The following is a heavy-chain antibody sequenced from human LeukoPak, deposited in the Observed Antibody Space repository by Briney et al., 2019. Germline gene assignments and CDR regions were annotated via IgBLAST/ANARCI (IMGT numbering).Heavy chain of an antibody. V-gene: IGHV4-39*07. CDR1: GGSISSSSYY. CDR3: AREYDIVVVPAAIELEDWFDP. D-gene: IGHD2-2*02. CDR2: IYHSGST. Sequence: SETLSLTCTVSGGSISSSSYYWGWIRQPPGKGLEWIGSIYHSGSTYYNPSLKSRVTISVDTSKNQFSLKLCSVTAADTAVYYCAREYDIVVVPAAIELEDWFDPWAREPWSPSPQ. J-gene: IGHJ5*02.